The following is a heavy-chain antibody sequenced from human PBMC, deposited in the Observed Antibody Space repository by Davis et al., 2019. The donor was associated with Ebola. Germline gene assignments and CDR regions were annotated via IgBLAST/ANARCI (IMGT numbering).Heavy chain of an antibody. CDR2: IYYSGIT. CDR1: GGSIISSSSY. D-gene: IGHD2-2*01. V-gene: IGHV4-39*02. Sequence: SETLSLTCTVSGGSIISSSSYWGWIRQPPRKGLEWIGSIYYSGITYYNPSLKSRVTISVDTSNNHFSLKLSSVTAADTAVYYCARPFASTWSIFDSWGQGTLVTVSS. CDR3: ARPFASTWSIFDS. J-gene: IGHJ4*02.